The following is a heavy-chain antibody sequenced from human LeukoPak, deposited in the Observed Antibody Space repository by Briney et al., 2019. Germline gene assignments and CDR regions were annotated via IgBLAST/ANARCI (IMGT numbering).Heavy chain of an antibody. CDR2: IKQDGSEK. V-gene: IGHV3-7*01. CDR1: GFTFSSYW. CDR3: ARDTDGDYDSSGDPYFDY. J-gene: IGHJ4*02. D-gene: IGHD3-22*01. Sequence: PGGSLRLSCAASGFTFSSYWMSWVRQAPGKGLEWVANIKQDGSEKYYVDSVKGRFTISRDNAKNSLYLQMNSLRAEDTAVYYCARDTDGDYDSSGDPYFDYWGQGTLVTVSS.